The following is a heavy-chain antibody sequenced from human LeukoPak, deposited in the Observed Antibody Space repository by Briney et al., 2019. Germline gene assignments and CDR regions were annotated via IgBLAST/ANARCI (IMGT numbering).Heavy chain of an antibody. CDR2: IIPIFGTA. CDR1: GGTFSSYA. CDR3: ARDHQPYYDSSGYYPGGAFDI. D-gene: IGHD3-22*01. V-gene: IGHV1-69*13. J-gene: IGHJ3*02. Sequence: ASVTVSCKASGGTFSSYAISWVRQAPGQGLEWMGGIIPIFGTANYAQKFQGRVTITADESTSTAYMELSSLRSEDTAVYYCARDHQPYYDSSGYYPGGAFDIWGQGTMVIVSS.